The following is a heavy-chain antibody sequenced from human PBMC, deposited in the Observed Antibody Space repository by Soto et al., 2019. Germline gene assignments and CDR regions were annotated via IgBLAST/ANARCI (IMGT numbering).Heavy chain of an antibody. CDR1: GYTFTSYG. CDR2: ISAYNGNT. Sequence: ASVKVSCKASGYTFTSYGISWVRQAPGQGLEWMGWISAYNGNTNYAQKLQGRVTMTTDTSTSTAYMELRSLRSDDTAVYYCARGPLIDFWSGYYSHYGMDVWDQGTTVTVSS. V-gene: IGHV1-18*04. J-gene: IGHJ6*02. CDR3: ARGPLIDFWSGYYSHYGMDV. D-gene: IGHD3-3*01.